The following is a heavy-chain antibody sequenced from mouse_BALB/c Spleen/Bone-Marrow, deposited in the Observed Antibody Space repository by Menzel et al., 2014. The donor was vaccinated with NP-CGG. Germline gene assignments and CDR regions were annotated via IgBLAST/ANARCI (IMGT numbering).Heavy chain of an antibody. CDR2: IDPANGNT. CDR1: GLNIKDTY. D-gene: IGHD1-1*01. CDR3: AMYYYGSSLFAY. V-gene: IGHV14-3*02. Sequence: EVQLQQSGAELVKPGASVKLSCTASGLNIKDTYMHWVKRRPEQGLEWIGRIDPANGNTKYDPKFQGKATITADTSSNTAYLQLSSLTSEDTAVYYCAMYYYGSSLFAYWGQGTLVTVSA. J-gene: IGHJ3*01.